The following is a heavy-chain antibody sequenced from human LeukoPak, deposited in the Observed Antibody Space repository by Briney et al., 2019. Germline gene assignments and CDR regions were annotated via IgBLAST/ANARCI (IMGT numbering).Heavy chain of an antibody. J-gene: IGHJ5*02. Sequence: SETLSLTCTVSGGSISSGGYYWSWIRQHPGKGLEWIGYIYYSGSTYYNPSLKSRVTISVDTSKNQFSLKLSSVTAADTAVYYCARRRRTGGYHSLSVWFDPWGQGTLVTVSS. CDR2: IYYSGST. D-gene: IGHD5-12*01. V-gene: IGHV4-31*03. CDR1: GGSISSGGYY. CDR3: ARRRRTGGYHSLSVWFDP.